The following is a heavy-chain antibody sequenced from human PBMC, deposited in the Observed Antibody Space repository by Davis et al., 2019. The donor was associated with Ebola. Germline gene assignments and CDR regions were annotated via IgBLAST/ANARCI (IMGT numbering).Heavy chain of an antibody. CDR2: ISGSGDST. D-gene: IGHD1-26*01. CDR1: GFTFRRDD. Sequence: GESLKISCAASGFTFRRDDIHWVRQAPGKGLEWVSGISGSGDSTYYTDSVKGRFTISRDNSKSTLYLQMNSLRAKDTALFYCAKDLGSGGRPSGLFATWGQGNLVSVSS. CDR3: AKDLGSGGRPSGLFAT. J-gene: IGHJ5*01. V-gene: IGHV3-23*01.